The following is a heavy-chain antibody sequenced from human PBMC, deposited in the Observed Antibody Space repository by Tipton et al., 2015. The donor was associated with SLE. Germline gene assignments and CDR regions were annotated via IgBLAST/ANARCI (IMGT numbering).Heavy chain of an antibody. CDR2: IYHSGST. J-gene: IGHJ6*02. V-gene: IGHV4-59*12. Sequence: TLSLTCTVSGGSISSYYWTWIRQPPGEGLEWIGYIYHSGSTNYNPSLKSRVTISLDTSKNQFSLKLSSVTAADTGVYYCARGGEQPVRYYYYGMDVWGQGTTVTVSS. CDR1: GGSISSYY. D-gene: IGHD6-6*01. CDR3: ARGGEQPVRYYYYGMDV.